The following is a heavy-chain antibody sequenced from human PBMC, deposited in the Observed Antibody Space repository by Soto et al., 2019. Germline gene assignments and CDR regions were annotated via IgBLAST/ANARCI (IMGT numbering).Heavy chain of an antibody. CDR2: ITNSGGST. V-gene: IGHV3-23*01. J-gene: IGHJ4*02. D-gene: IGHD7-27*01. Sequence: GGSLRLSCAASGFTFSTYAVSWVRQAPGKGLAWVSAITNSGGSTYYADSVKGRFTISRDNSKNTLYLQMNSLRAEDTAVYYCARGGGLTPNFDYWGQGTLVTVSS. CDR1: GFTFSTYA. CDR3: ARGGGLTPNFDY.